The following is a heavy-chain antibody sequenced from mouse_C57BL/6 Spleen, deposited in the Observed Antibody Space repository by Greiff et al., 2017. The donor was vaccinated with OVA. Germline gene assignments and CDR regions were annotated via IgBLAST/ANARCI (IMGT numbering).Heavy chain of an antibody. CDR3: TRSCGNSFDY. CDR1: GYTFTDYE. Sequence: VQLHQSGAELVRPGASVTLSCKASGYTFTDYEMHWVKQTPVHGLEWLGALDPETGGTDYNQKFKGKAILTADKSSRTAYIELRNLTSEDSAVYYCTRSCGNSFDYWGQGTTLTVSS. CDR2: LDPETGGT. J-gene: IGHJ2*01. D-gene: IGHD4-1*01. V-gene: IGHV1-15*01.